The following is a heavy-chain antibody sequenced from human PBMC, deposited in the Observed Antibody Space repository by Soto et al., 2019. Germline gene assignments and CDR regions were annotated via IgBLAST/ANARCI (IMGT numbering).Heavy chain of an antibody. V-gene: IGHV4-4*02. D-gene: IGHD1-26*01. CDR2: IYHSGST. CDR1: GGSISSSNW. J-gene: IGHJ4*02. CDR3: ARRGSSRSVYFDY. Sequence: QVQLQESGPGLVKPSGTLSLTCAVSGGSISSSNWWSWVRQPPGKGLEWIGEIYHSGSTNYNPSLKSRGTIPVDKSKNQCSLKLSSVTAADTAVYYCARRGSSRSVYFDYWGQGTLVTVSS.